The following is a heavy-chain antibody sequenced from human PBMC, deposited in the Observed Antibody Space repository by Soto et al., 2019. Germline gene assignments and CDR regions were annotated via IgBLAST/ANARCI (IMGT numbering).Heavy chain of an antibody. J-gene: IGHJ6*04. D-gene: IGHD3-10*01. CDR2: IDNAGTDS. Sequence: EVQLVESGGGLVQPGGSLRLSCPASGFTLSGRSMHWVRQAPGKGLVWVSGIDNAGTDSTYADSVKGRFTSSRDNAKNMLYLQMNSLRVEDTAVHYCARGWFGPDVWGKGTTVTVSS. V-gene: IGHV3-74*01. CDR1: GFTLSGRS. CDR3: ARGWFGPDV.